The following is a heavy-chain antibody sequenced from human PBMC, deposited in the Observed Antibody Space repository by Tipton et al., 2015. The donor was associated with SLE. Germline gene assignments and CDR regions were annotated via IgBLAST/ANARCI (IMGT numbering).Heavy chain of an antibody. Sequence: QLVQSGGGVVQPGRSLRLSCAASGFTVSSNYMSWVRQAPGKGLEWVSVIYSGGSTYYADSVKGRFTISRHNSKNTLYLQMNSLRAEDTAVYYCAREEPLQRWPHGAFDIWGQGTMVTVSS. CDR2: IYSGGST. CDR1: GFTVSSNY. J-gene: IGHJ3*02. CDR3: AREEPLQRWPHGAFDI. V-gene: IGHV3-53*04. D-gene: IGHD6-19*01.